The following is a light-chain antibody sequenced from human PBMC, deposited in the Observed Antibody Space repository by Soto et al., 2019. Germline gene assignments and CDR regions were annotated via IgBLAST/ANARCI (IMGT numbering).Light chain of an antibody. CDR1: QSISSW. CDR2: KAS. CDR3: QQSYSTAIT. Sequence: DVQMTQSPSTLSASVGDRVTITCRASQSISSWLAWYQQKPGKAPKLLIYKASTLKSGVPSRFSGSGSGTDFTLAISSLQREDFATYYCQQSYSTAITFGGGTKV. J-gene: IGKJ4*01. V-gene: IGKV1-5*03.